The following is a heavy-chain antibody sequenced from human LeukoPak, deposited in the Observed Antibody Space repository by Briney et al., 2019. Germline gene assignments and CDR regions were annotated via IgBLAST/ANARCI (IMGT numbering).Heavy chain of an antibody. CDR2: IYYSGST. CDR3: ARLSLYYYYGMDV. V-gene: IGHV4-59*08. D-gene: IGHD5/OR15-5a*01. CDR1: GGSISSYY. J-gene: IGHJ6*02. Sequence: SETLSLTCTVSGGSISSYYWSWIRQPPGKGLEWIGYIYYSGSTNYNPSLKSRVTISVDTSKNQFSLKLSSVTAADTAVYYCARLSLYYYYGMDVWGQGTTVTVSS.